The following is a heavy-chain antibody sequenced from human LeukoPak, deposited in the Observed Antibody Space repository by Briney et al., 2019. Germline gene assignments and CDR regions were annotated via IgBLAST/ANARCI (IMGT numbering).Heavy chain of an antibody. CDR3: ARDQGPNDA. D-gene: IGHD3-16*01. CDR1: GGTFSSYA. J-gene: IGHJ5*02. V-gene: IGHV1-69*06. CDR2: IIPIFGTA. Sequence: SVKVSCKASGGTFSSYAISWVRQAPGQGLEWMGGIIPIFGTANYAQKFQGRVTITADKSTSTAYMELSRLRADDTAVYYCARDQGPNDAWGQGTLVTVSS.